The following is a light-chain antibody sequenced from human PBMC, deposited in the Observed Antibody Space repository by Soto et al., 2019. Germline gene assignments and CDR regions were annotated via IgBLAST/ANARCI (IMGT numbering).Light chain of an antibody. CDR2: GNN. CDR3: QSYDSSLRGVV. J-gene: IGLJ2*01. V-gene: IGLV1-40*01. Sequence: QSVLPQPPSVSGAPGQRVTISCTGSSSNIGAGYDVHWYQQLPGTAPKLLSYGNNNRPSGVPDRFSGSKSGTSASLAIAGLQAEDEADDYCQSYDSSLRGVVFVGGTKLTVL. CDR1: SSNIGAGYD.